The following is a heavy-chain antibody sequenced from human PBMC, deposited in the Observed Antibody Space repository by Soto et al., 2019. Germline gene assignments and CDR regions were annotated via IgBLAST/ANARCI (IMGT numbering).Heavy chain of an antibody. J-gene: IGHJ6*03. Sequence: GESLKISCKGSGYSFTSYWIGWVRQMPGKGLEWMGIIYPGDSDTRYSPSFQGQVTISADKSISTAYLQWSSLKASDTAMYYCARHVNYDFWSGYGLRTPYMDVWGKGTTVNVSS. D-gene: IGHD3-3*01. V-gene: IGHV5-51*01. CDR3: ARHVNYDFWSGYGLRTPYMDV. CDR1: GYSFTSYW. CDR2: IYPGDSDT.